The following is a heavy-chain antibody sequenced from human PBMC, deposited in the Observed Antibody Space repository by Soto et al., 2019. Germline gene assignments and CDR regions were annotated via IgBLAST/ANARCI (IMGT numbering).Heavy chain of an antibody. J-gene: IGHJ4*02. Sequence: SETLSLTCTVSGGSISSYYWSWIRQPPGKGLEWIGYIYYSGSTNYNPSRKSRVTISVDTSKNQFSLKLSSVTAADTAVYYCARVSSPTHSSSDQFDYWGQGTLVTVSS. CDR2: IYYSGST. CDR3: ARVSSPTHSSSDQFDY. CDR1: GGSISSYY. D-gene: IGHD6-6*01. V-gene: IGHV4-59*01.